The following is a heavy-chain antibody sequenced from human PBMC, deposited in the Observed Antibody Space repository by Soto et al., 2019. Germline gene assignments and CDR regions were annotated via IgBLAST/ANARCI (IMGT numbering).Heavy chain of an antibody. CDR2: IYYSGST. Sequence: SETLSLTCTVSGGSISSGGYYWSWIRQHPGKGLEWIGYIYYSGSTYYNPSLKNRVTISVDTSKNQFSLKLSSVTAADTAVYYCARGRFMVGGNSGYNWFDPWGQGTLVTVSS. CDR1: GGSISSGGYY. J-gene: IGHJ5*02. V-gene: IGHV4-31*03. CDR3: ARGRFMVGGNSGYNWFDP. D-gene: IGHD2-21*02.